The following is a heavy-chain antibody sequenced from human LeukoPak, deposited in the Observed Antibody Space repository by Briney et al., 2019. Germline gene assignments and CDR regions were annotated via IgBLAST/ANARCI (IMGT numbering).Heavy chain of an antibody. V-gene: IGHV4-61*01. CDR1: GGSITTSNYY. CDR3: ARGPRGWYDGNWFDP. CDR2: IYYSGST. D-gene: IGHD6-19*01. Sequence: PSQTLSLTCTVSGGSITTSNYYWSWIRQPPGKGLEWIGYIYYSGSTNYNPSLKSRVTISVDTSKNQFSLKLSSVTAADTAVYYCARGPRGWYDGNWFDPWGQGTLVTVSS. J-gene: IGHJ5*02.